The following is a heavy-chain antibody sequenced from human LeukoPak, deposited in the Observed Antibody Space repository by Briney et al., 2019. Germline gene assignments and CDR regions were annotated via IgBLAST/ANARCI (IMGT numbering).Heavy chain of an antibody. CDR1: GFTFSDSW. J-gene: IGHJ4*02. CDR2: INHDGSSA. CDR3: TRVFDPNDFWSGFCFDF. Sequence: QPGGSLTLSCAASGFTFSDSWMYWVRQAPGKGLQWVSRINHDGSSANYADSVMGRFTTSRDNAQNILYLHMKSLRADDTAVYYCTRVFDPNDFWSGFCFDFGGQGTLVSVSS. V-gene: IGHV3-74*01. D-gene: IGHD3-3*01.